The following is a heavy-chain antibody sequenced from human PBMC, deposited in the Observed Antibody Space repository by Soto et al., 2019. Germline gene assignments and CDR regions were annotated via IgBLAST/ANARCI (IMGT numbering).Heavy chain of an antibody. CDR3: AKDGSWDGWGGES. CDR2: IIPVFRTS. CDR1: GVTFSSYA. Sequence: QVQLVQSGAELKKPGSSVKVSCSASGVTFSSYAFTWVRQAPGQGLEWMGNIIPVFRTSNYAQGFQGRLTISADESTNTIYMELSSLRSEDTAVYFCAKDGSWDGWGGESWGQGTLVIVSS. D-gene: IGHD3-16*01. V-gene: IGHV1-69*18. J-gene: IGHJ4*02.